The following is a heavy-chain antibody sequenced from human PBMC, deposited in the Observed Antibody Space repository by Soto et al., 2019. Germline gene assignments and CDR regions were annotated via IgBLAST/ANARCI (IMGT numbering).Heavy chain of an antibody. V-gene: IGHV1-69*01. J-gene: IGHJ5*02. CDR1: GGTFSSYA. D-gene: IGHD3-22*01. CDR3: ARDRPGDYYDSSGYGDRWFDP. CDR2: IIPIFGTA. Sequence: QVQLVQSGAEVKKPGSSVKVSCKASGGTFSSYAISWVRQAPGQGLEWMGGIIPIFGTANYAQKFQGRVTITADESTSTAYMELSSLRSEDTAVYYCARDRPGDYYDSSGYGDRWFDPCGQGTLVTVSS.